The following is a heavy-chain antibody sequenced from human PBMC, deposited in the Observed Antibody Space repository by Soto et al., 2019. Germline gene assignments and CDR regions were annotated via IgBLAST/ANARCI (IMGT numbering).Heavy chain of an antibody. D-gene: IGHD4-17*01. V-gene: IGHV4-39*01. CDR3: ARRREYGDHDWCFDL. CDR2: IYYSGST. Sequence: QLQLQESGPGLVKPSETLSLTCTVSGGSISSSSYYWGWIRQPPGKGLEWIGSIYYSGSTYYNPSLKSRVTISVDTSKNQFPLKLSSVTAADTAVYYCARRREYGDHDWCFDLWGRGTLVTVSS. CDR1: GGSISSSSYY. J-gene: IGHJ2*01.